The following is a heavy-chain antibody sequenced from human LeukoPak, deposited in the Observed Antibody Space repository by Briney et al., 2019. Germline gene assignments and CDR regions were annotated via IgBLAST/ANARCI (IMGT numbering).Heavy chain of an antibody. J-gene: IGHJ4*02. Sequence: GGSLRLSCAASGFTFSSYEMNWVRQAPGKGLEWVSYITSSGNTIYYADSVKGRFTISRDNAKNPLYLQMNSLRAEDTAVYYCARLTTMTTTGGPFDYWGQGTLATVSS. CDR2: ITSSGNTI. CDR1: GFTFSSYE. D-gene: IGHD4-17*01. CDR3: ARLTTMTTTGGPFDY. V-gene: IGHV3-48*03.